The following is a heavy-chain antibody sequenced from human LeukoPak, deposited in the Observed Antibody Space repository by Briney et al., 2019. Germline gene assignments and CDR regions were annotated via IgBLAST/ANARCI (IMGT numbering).Heavy chain of an antibody. J-gene: IGHJ6*03. CDR1: GYSISSGYY. Sequence: SETLSLTCTVSGYSISSGYYWGWIRQPPGKGLEWIGSIYHSGSTYYNPSLKSRVTISVDTSKNQFSLKLSSVTAADMAVYYCAREAGSYSSSWYYGSFRYYYYMDVWGKGTTVTVSS. V-gene: IGHV4-38-2*02. CDR3: AREAGSYSSSWYYGSFRYYYYMDV. CDR2: IYHSGST. D-gene: IGHD6-13*01.